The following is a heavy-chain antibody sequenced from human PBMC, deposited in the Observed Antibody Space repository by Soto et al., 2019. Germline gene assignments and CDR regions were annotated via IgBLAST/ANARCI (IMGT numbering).Heavy chain of an antibody. V-gene: IGHV3-9*01. Sequence: SLRLSCAASGFTFDDYAMHWVRQAPGKGLEWVSGISWNSGSIGYADSVKGRFTISRDNAKNSLYLQMNSLRAEDTALYYCAKDYRSSSMRGYYMDVWGKGTTVTVSS. CDR2: ISWNSGSI. J-gene: IGHJ6*03. D-gene: IGHD6-6*01. CDR3: AKDYRSSSMRGYYMDV. CDR1: GFTFDDYA.